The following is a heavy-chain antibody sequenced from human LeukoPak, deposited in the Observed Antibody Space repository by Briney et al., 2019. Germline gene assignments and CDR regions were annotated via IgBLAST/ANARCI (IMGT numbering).Heavy chain of an antibody. J-gene: IGHJ4*02. D-gene: IGHD4-17*01. V-gene: IGHV6-1*01. Sequence: SQTLSLTCAISGDSVSSNSAAWNWIRQSPSRGLEWLGRTYDRSKLYNDYAVSVKSRITLNPATSKTPFSLQLNSVTAADTAVYYCARGPTTVTRAFDYRGKGTLVTVSS. CDR3: ARGPTTVTRAFDY. CDR1: GDSVSSNSAA. CDR2: TYDRSKLYN.